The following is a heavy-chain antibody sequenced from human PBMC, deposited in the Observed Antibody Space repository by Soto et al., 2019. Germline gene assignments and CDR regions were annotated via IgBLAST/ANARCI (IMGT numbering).Heavy chain of an antibody. CDR1: GGSISSSSYY. Sequence: QLKLKESGPGLVKPSETLSLTCTVSGGSISSSSYYWGWIRQPPGKGLEWIGSIYYSGSTYYNPSLKSRVTISVDTSKNQFSLKLSSVTAADTAVYYCASLYGSVSYLTYYYYYYMDVWGKGTTVTVS. V-gene: IGHV4-39*01. D-gene: IGHD3-10*01. J-gene: IGHJ6*03. CDR2: IYYSGST. CDR3: ASLYGSVSYLTYYYYYYMDV.